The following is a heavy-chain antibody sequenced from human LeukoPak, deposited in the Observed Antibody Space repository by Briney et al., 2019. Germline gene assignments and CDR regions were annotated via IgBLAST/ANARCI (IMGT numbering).Heavy chain of an antibody. CDR3: ARASDPWLQLT. Sequence: GGSLRLSCTASGFPFSSYNMNWVRQAPGKGLEWVSYISSGSSNKDYADSVKGRFTISRDNVKNSLYLQMNSLRAEDTAVYYCARASDPWLQLTWGQGTLVTVSS. V-gene: IGHV3-48*01. D-gene: IGHD5-24*01. CDR2: ISSGSSNK. CDR1: GFPFSSYN. J-gene: IGHJ5*02.